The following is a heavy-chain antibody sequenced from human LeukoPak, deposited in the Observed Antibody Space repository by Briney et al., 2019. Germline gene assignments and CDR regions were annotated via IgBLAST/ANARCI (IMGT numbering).Heavy chain of an antibody. V-gene: IGHV4-59*01. CDR2: IYYSGST. CDR1: GGSISSYY. J-gene: IGHJ3*02. Sequence: PSETLSLTCTVSGGSISSYYWSWIRQPPGKGLEGIGYIYYSGSTNYNPSLKSRVTISVDTSKNQFSLKLSSVTAADTAVYYCARDFSSGEAFDIWGQGTMVTVSS. D-gene: IGHD6-19*01. CDR3: ARDFSSGEAFDI.